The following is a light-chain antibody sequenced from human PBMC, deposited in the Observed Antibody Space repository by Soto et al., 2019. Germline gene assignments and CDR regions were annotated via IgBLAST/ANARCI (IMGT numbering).Light chain of an antibody. CDR2: AAS. CDR3: QKADTFPPA. V-gene: IGKV1-12*01. J-gene: IGKJ4*02. Sequence: DIQMTQSPSSVSAYVGDSVTITCRASQDIRRWLAWYQQKPGKAPRLLIYAASTLESGVPSRFRGSGSGTLFTLTITTLLPEDFATYYCQKADTFPPAFGGGTKLEI. CDR1: QDIRRW.